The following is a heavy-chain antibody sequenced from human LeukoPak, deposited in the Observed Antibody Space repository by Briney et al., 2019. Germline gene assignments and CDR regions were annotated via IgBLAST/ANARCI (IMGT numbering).Heavy chain of an antibody. J-gene: IGHJ5*02. V-gene: IGHV3-23*01. CDR2: ISGSGGTT. CDR3: ARGGGDSCTSTSCNWFDP. CDR1: GLTFSSYA. Sequence: PGGSLRLSCADSGLTFSSYAMTWVRQAPGEGLEWVSAISGSGGTTYYADSVKGRFTISRDNSKNTLYLQMNSLRADDTAVYYCARGGGDSCTSTSCNWFDPWGQGTLVTVSS. D-gene: IGHD2-2*01.